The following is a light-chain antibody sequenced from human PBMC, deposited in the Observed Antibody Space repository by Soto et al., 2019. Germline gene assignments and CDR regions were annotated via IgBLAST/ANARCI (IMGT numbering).Light chain of an antibody. V-gene: IGKV3-20*01. CDR2: GAS. CDR3: QHYGSSPT. J-gene: IGKJ1*01. CDR1: QSVSRNY. Sequence: EIVLTQSPGPLALSPGERATLSCRASQSVSRNYLAWYQQKPGQAPSLLIYGASSRATGIPDRLSGSGSGTDFTLTISRLEPEDFAVYYCQHYGSSPTFGQGTKVDIK.